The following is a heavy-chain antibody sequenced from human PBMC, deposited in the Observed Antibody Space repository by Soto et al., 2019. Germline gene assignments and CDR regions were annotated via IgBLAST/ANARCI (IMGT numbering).Heavy chain of an antibody. CDR2: IYYSGST. J-gene: IGHJ6*02. D-gene: IGHD3-10*01. Sequence: QVQLQESGPGLVKPSQTLSLTCTVSGGSISSGGYYWSWIRQHPGKGLEWIGYIYYSGSTYYNPYLKSRVTISVDTSKNQFSLKLSSVTAADTAVYYCARGPTRRGEDYYYGMDVWGQGTTVTVSS. V-gene: IGHV4-31*03. CDR3: ARGPTRRGEDYYYGMDV. CDR1: GGSISSGGYY.